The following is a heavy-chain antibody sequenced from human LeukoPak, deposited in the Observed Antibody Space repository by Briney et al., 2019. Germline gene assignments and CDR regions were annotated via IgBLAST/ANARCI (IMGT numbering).Heavy chain of an antibody. CDR3: ARLIIRYNWNDEVDY. Sequence: LVKVSCKASGGTFSSYAISWVRQAPGQGLEWMGGIIPIFGTANYAQKFQGRVTITADESTSTAYMELSSLRSEDTAVYYCARLIIRYNWNDEVDYWGQGTLVTVSS. J-gene: IGHJ4*02. CDR2: IIPIFGTA. CDR1: GGTFSSYA. D-gene: IGHD1-20*01. V-gene: IGHV1-69*13.